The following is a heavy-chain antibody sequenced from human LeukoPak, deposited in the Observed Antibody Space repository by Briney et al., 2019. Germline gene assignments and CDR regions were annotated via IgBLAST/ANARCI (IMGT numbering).Heavy chain of an antibody. J-gene: IGHJ4*02. Sequence: GSLRLSCAASGFALTSYAMSWVRQAPGQGLEWVSSISISGVSTYYADSVKGRFTISRDNAKNSLYLQMNSLRAEDTAVYYCAREGRNYFDYWGQGTLVTVSS. CDR3: AREGRNYFDY. CDR2: ISISGVST. V-gene: IGHV3-23*01. CDR1: GFALTSYA.